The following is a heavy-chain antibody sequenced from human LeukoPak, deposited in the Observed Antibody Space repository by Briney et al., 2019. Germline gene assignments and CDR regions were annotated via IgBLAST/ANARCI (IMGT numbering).Heavy chain of an antibody. J-gene: IGHJ4*02. Sequence: GGSLRLSCAASGFIFDDYTMHWVRHAPGKGLEWVSLISWNGGTTYYADSVKGRFTISRDNSKNSLYLQMNSLRTEDTALYYCAKEGYSSSPGDYFDYWGQGTLVTVSS. CDR2: ISWNGGTT. D-gene: IGHD6-13*01. CDR3: AKEGYSSSPGDYFDY. V-gene: IGHV3-43*01. CDR1: GFIFDDYT.